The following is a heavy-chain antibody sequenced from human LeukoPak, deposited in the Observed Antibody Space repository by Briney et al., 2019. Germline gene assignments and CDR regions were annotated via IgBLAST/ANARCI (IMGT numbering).Heavy chain of an antibody. V-gene: IGHV1-2*02. CDR1: GYTFTGYY. D-gene: IGHD4-11*01. CDR2: INPNTGGT. Sequence: ASVKVSCKAFGYTFTGYYMHWVRQAPGQGLEWMGWINPNTGGTNYAQKFQGRVTMIRDTSITTAYMELSSLRSDATAVYYCARNTNEYSNYDFYLYMDVWGKGTTVTVSS. J-gene: IGHJ6*03. CDR3: ARNTNEYSNYDFYLYMDV.